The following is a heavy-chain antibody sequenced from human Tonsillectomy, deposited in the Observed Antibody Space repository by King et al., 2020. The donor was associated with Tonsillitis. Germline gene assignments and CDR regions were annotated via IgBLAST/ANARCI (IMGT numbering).Heavy chain of an antibody. J-gene: IGHJ2*01. CDR2: LSVTGTFT. CDR3: AKEATGRHFDL. D-gene: IGHD5-12*01. CDR1: GFTSDGFA. V-gene: IGHV3-23*04. Sequence: VQLVESGGGLVHPGGSLRLSCAASGFTSDGFAMSWIRQAPGKGLEWVSALSVTGTFTYYANSVKGRFTISRDTSKNTLYLQMSSLRAEDTAIYYCAKEATGRHFDLWGRGTLVTVSS.